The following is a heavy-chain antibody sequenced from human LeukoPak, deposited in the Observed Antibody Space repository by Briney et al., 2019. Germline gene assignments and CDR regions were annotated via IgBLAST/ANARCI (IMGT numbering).Heavy chain of an antibody. CDR3: ARAGGGVTFYYYYYMDV. CDR2: INPNSGGT. Sequence: GASVKVSCKASGYTVTGYYMHWVRQAPGQGLEWMGWINPNSGGTNYAQKFQGRVTMTRDTSISTAYMELSRLRSDDTAVYYCARAGGGVTFYYYYYMDVWGKGTTVTVSS. CDR1: GYTVTGYY. J-gene: IGHJ6*03. V-gene: IGHV1-2*02. D-gene: IGHD1-26*01.